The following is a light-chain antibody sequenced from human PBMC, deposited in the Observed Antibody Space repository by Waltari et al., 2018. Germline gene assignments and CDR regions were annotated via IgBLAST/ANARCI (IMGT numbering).Light chain of an antibody. CDR2: DAS. J-gene: IGKJ4*01. Sequence: DIQMTQSPSSVSASVGDRVTTTCRASQDINNCLAWYQQKPGKAPNLLFYDASSLESGVPSRFSGSGSGPDFTLTITSLQSEDFATYYCQQAKSFPHTFGGGTKVEIK. CDR3: QQAKSFPHT. CDR1: QDINNC. V-gene: IGKV1-12*01.